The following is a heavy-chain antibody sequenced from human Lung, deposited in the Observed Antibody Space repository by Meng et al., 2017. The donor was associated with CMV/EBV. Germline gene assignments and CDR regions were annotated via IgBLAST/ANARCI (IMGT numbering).Heavy chain of an antibody. J-gene: IGHJ4*02. CDR2: IIPMFGTT. Sequence: SVKVSCKASGGTFSTYVFSWVRQAPGQGLEWLGGIIPMFGTTNYAQKFQGRLTIKADDSTRTAYMDLSSLTSEDTAVYYCARHAEDYYDSRDFSPYAQWGQGTLVTVSS. V-gene: IGHV1-69*13. D-gene: IGHD3-22*01. CDR1: GGTFSTYV. CDR3: ARHAEDYYDSRDFSPYAQ.